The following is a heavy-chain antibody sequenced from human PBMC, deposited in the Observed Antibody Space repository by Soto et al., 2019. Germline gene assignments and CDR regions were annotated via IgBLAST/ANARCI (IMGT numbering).Heavy chain of an antibody. V-gene: IGHV5-51*01. CDR3: ARQASNGAYYYYGMDV. Sequence: PGESLKISCKGSGYRFSSYWIAWVRQMPGKGLEWMGIIYPGDSDTRYSPSFQGQVTMSVDKSNNTAYLHWSSLKASDTAMYYCARQASNGAYYYYGMDVWGQGTTVTVSS. D-gene: IGHD3-22*01. CDR2: IYPGDSDT. CDR1: GYRFSSYW. J-gene: IGHJ6*02.